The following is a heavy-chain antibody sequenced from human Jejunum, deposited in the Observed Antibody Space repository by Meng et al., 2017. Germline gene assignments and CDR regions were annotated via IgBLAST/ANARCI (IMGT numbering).Heavy chain of an antibody. CDR3: ARLGDDY. Sequence: GGSLRLSCAASGFTFGSYWMNWVRQAPGKGLEWVAKIKEDGSQKYYVDSVKGRFTISRDNAKNSLYLQMNSLRAEDTAVYYCARLGDDYWGQGTLVTVSS. J-gene: IGHJ4*02. CDR1: GFTFGSYW. D-gene: IGHD3-16*01. V-gene: IGHV3-7*01. CDR2: IKEDGSQK.